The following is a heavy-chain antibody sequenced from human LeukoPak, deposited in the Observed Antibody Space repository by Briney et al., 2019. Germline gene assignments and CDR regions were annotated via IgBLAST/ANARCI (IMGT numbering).Heavy chain of an antibody. CDR2: NHYSGSS. Sequence: SETLSLTCTVSGVSINSGDYYWSWIRHQPRKGLEWIGYNHYSGSSYYIPSLKSRVTISLDTSKNQFSLELTSVTAADTAVYYCARRGVGKAFDHWGQGTLVTVSS. V-gene: IGHV4-31*03. CDR1: GVSINSGDYY. D-gene: IGHD3-10*01. J-gene: IGHJ5*02. CDR3: ARRGVGKAFDH.